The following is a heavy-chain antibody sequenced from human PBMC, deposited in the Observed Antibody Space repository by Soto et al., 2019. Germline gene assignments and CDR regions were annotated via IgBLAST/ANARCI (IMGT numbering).Heavy chain of an antibody. J-gene: IGHJ5*02. CDR3: ARDFSLKYQRQESIDP. V-gene: IGHV1-69*13. CDR2: IIPIFGTA. D-gene: IGHD2-2*01. CDR1: GGTFSSYA. Sequence: SVKVSCKASGGTFSSYAISWVRQAPGQGLEWMGGIIPIFGTANYAQKFQGRVTITADESTSTAYMELSSLRSGDTAVYYCARDFSLKYQRQESIDPWGQGTLVTVSS.